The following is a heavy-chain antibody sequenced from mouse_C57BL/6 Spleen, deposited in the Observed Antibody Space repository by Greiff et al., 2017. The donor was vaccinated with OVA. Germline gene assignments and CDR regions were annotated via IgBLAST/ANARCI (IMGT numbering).Heavy chain of an antibody. CDR3: AREEGRYFDV. J-gene: IGHJ1*03. D-gene: IGHD3-3*01. CDR1: GYSITSGYY. V-gene: IGHV3-6*01. CDR2: ISYDGSN. Sequence: EVQLQESGPGLVKPSQSLSLTCSVTGYSITSGYYWNWIRQFPGNKLEWMGYISYDGSNNYNPSLKNRISITRDTSKNQFFLKLNSVTTEDTATYYCAREEGRYFDVWGTGTTVTVSS.